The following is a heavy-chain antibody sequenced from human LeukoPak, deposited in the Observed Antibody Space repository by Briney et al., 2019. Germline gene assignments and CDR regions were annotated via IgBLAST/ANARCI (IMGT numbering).Heavy chain of an antibody. CDR1: GGSFSGYY. CDR2: INHSGST. J-gene: IGHJ6*02. V-gene: IGHV4-34*01. D-gene: IGHD3-10*01. CDR3: ARRTMVHYYYYGMDV. Sequence: SETLSLTCAVYGGSFSGYYWSWIRQPPGEGLEWIGEINHSGSTNYNPSLKSRVTISVDTSKNQFSLKLSSVTAADTAVYYCARRTMVHYYYYGMDVWGQGTTVTVSS.